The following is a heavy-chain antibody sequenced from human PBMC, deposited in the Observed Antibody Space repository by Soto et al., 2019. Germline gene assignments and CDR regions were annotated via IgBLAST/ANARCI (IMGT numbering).Heavy chain of an antibody. J-gene: IGHJ5*02. CDR3: AREKNIAAAGTTVKWFDP. CDR1: GCSISSYY. CDR2: IYYSGST. D-gene: IGHD6-13*01. V-gene: IGHV4-59*01. Sequence: SELPSLHCPVSGCSISSYYWSWMRQPPGKGLEWIGYIYYSGSTNYNPSLKSRVTISLDTSKNQFSLKLSSVTAADTAVYYCAREKNIAAAGTTVKWFDPWGQLTVVTVSS.